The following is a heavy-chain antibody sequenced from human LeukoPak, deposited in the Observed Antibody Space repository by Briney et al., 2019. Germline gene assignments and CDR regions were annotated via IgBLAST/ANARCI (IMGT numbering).Heavy chain of an antibody. CDR1: GYTFTSYD. V-gene: IGHV1-8*01. J-gene: IGHJ4*02. D-gene: IGHD3-3*01. CDR2: MNPNSGNT. Sequence: ASVKVSCKASGYTFTSYDINWVRQATGQGLEWMGWMNPNSGNTGYAQKFQGRVTMTRNISISTAYMELSSLRSEDTAVYYCAAKLRFLEWSITPFDYWGQGTLVTVSS. CDR3: AAKLRFLEWSITPFDY.